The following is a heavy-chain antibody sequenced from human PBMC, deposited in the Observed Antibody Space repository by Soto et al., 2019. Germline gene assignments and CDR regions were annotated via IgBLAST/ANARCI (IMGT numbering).Heavy chain of an antibody. J-gene: IGHJ6*02. CDR2: ISAYNGNT. V-gene: IGHV1-18*01. CDR1: GYIFTSYG. D-gene: IGHD2-8*01. CDR3: ARGDSTDCSNGVCSFFYNHDMDV. Sequence: ASVKVSCKASGYIFTSYGISWVRQAPGQGLEWMGWISAYNGNTKYAQNLQGRVTLTTDTSTYTAYMELRSLQSDDTAIYYCARGDSTDCSNGVCSFFYNHDMDVWGQGTTVTVSS.